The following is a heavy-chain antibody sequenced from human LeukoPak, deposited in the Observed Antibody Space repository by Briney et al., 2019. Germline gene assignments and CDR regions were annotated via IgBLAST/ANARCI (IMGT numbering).Heavy chain of an antibody. CDR1: GGSISSYY. D-gene: IGHD3-3*01. CDR3: ARVGVGHRGSWFDP. V-gene: IGHV4-4*07. J-gene: IGHJ5*02. CDR2: IYTSGST. Sequence: SETLSLTCTVSGGSISSYYWSWIRQPAGKGLEWIGRIYTSGSTNYNPSLKSRVTMSVDTSKNQFSLKLSSVTAADTAVYYYARVGVGHRGSWFDPWGQGTLVTVSS.